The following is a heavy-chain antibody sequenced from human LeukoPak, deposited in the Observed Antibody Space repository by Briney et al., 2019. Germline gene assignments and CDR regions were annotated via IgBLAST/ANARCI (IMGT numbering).Heavy chain of an antibody. CDR1: GGTFSSYA. D-gene: IGHD2-21*01. V-gene: IGHV1-69*13. J-gene: IGHJ4*01. CDR2: IIPIFGTA. Sequence: SVKVSCKASGGTFSSYAISWVRQAPGQGLEWMGGIIPIFGTANYAQKFQGRVTITADESTSTAYMELSSLRSEDTAVYYCARWSPDGWGSGYYFDYWGQGTLVTVSS. CDR3: ARWSPDGWGSGYYFDY.